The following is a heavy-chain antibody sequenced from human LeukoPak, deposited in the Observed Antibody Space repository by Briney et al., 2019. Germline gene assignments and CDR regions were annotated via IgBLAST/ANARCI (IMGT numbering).Heavy chain of an antibody. CDR2: IYYSGSI. CDR3: ARGLASGYPPIPFDY. Sequence: SETLSLTCSVSGYSISNAYYWGWIRQPPGKGLEWIGSIYYSGSIFYNPSLKSRVTISIDTSKNQFSLKLSSVTAADTAIYYCARGLASGYPPIPFDYWGQGTLVTVSS. J-gene: IGHJ4*02. V-gene: IGHV4-38-2*02. D-gene: IGHD3-3*01. CDR1: GYSISNAYY.